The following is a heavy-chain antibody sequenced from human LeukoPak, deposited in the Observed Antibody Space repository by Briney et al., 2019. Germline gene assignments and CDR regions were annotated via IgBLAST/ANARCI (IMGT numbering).Heavy chain of an antibody. Sequence: GESLKISCKGSGYSFTNYWIGWVRQTSDKGLELVAFIYPRDSDTRYNPSFQGQVTISADKSTNTAYLQWSSLQASDTAMYYCARSTSAYYSADYWGQGTLVTVSS. CDR2: IYPRDSDT. CDR1: GYSFTNYW. CDR3: ARSTSAYYSADY. V-gene: IGHV5-51*01. D-gene: IGHD3-22*01. J-gene: IGHJ4*02.